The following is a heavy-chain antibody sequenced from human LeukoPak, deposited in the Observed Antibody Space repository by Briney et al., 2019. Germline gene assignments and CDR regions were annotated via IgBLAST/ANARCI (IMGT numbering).Heavy chain of an antibody. J-gene: IGHJ3*01. CDR2: ISSSGSTI. D-gene: IGHD3-22*01. CDR1: GFTFSSYE. CDR3: AREGYDSSGYYQAD. V-gene: IGHV3-48*03. Sequence: GGSLRLSCAASGFTFSSYEMNWVRQAPGKGLEWVSYISSSGSTIYYADSVKGRFTISRDNAKNSPYLQMNSLRAEDTAVYYCAREGYDSSGYYQADWGQGTMVTVSS.